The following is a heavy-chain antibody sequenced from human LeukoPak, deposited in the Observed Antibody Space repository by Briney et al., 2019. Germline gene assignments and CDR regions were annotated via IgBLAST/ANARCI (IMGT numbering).Heavy chain of an antibody. CDR3: ARYYDTSGYAFDI. V-gene: IGHV4-59*10. CDR1: GGSFSGYY. D-gene: IGHD3-22*01. CDR2: IYSSGST. J-gene: IGHJ3*02. Sequence: SETLSLTCAVYGGSFSGYYWSWIRQPAGKGLEWIGRIYSSGSTNYNPSLKSRVTMSVDTSKNQFSLKLSSVTAADRAVYYCARYYDTSGYAFDIWGQGTMVTVSS.